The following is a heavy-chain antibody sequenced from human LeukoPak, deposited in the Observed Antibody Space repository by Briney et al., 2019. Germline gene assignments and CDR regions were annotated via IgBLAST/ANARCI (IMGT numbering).Heavy chain of an antibody. Sequence: GGSLRLSCAASGFTFSSYWMTWGRQAPGKGLEWVANIRQDGSEKNYVDSVKGRFTISRDNAKNSLYLQMNSLRVEDTAVNFCMRQNRAYFFGHWGQGTLVTVSS. CDR3: MRQNRAYFFGH. CDR1: GFTFSSYW. D-gene: IGHD3-3*01. CDR2: IRQDGSEK. J-gene: IGHJ1*01. V-gene: IGHV3-7*01.